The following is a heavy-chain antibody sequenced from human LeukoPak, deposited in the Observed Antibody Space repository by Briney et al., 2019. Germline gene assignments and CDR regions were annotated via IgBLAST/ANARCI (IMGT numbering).Heavy chain of an antibody. D-gene: IGHD3-22*01. CDR1: GFTVSSNY. CDR2: IYSGGGT. CDR3: ATVELYYYDNSGYLYDFDY. V-gene: IGHV3-66*01. Sequence: GRSLRLSCAASGFTVSSNYMSWVRQAPGKGLEWVSVIYSGGGTYYADSVKGRFTISRDNSKNTLYLQMNSLRAEDTAVYYCATVELYYYDNSGYLYDFDYWGQGTVVIVSS. J-gene: IGHJ4*02.